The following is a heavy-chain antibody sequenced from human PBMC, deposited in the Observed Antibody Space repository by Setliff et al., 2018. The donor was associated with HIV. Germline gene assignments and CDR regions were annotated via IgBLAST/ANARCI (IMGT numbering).Heavy chain of an antibody. CDR1: GYTFTKFD. CDR3: ARLIKHYDFWSGYYGAYYYIDV. V-gene: IGHV1-8*01. CDR2: MNPNSGNT. D-gene: IGHD3-3*01. J-gene: IGHJ6*03. Sequence: ASVKVSCKASGYTFTKFDINWVRQATGQGLEWMGWMNPNSGNTGFAQKFQGRVTMTRNTSISTAYMELRSLRSDDTAVYYCARLIKHYDFWSGYYGAYYYIDVWGEGTTVTVSS.